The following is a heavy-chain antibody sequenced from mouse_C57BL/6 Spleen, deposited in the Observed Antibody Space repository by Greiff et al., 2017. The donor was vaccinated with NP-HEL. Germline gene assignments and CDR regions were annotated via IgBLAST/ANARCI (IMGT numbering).Heavy chain of an antibody. CDR2: IHPSDSDT. J-gene: IGHJ2*01. V-gene: IGHV1-74*01. Sequence: QVQLQQPGAELVKPGASVKVSCKASGCTFTSYWMHWVKQRPGQGLEWIGRIHPSDSDTNYNQKFKGQATLTVDKSSSTAYMQLSSLTSEDSAVYYCAMGDDYDDYCDYWGKGTTLTVSS. D-gene: IGHD2-4*01. CDR1: GCTFTSYW. CDR3: AMGDDYDDYCDY.